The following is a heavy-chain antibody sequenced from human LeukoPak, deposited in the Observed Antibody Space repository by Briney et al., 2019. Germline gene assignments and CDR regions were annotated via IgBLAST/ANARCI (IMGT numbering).Heavy chain of an antibody. D-gene: IGHD1-26*01. J-gene: IGHJ4*02. CDR1: GGSISSYY. V-gene: IGHV4-59*01. CDR2: IYYTGST. CDR3: ARTQSQSGSYRYYFAY. Sequence: PSETLSLTCTVSGGSISSYYWSWIRQPPGKQLEWIGYIYYTGSTDYNPSLKSRVTMSVDTSKNQFSLKLNSVTAADTAVYYCARTQSQSGSYRYYFAYWGQGTLVTVSS.